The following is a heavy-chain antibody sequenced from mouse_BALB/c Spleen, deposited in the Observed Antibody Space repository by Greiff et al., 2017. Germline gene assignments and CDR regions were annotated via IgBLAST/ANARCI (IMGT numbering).Heavy chain of an antibody. J-gene: IGHJ3*01. CDR3: ARRGITTRGLAY. CDR1: GFTFSSYG. Sequence: EVKLMESGGDLVKPGGSLKLSCAASGFTFSSYGMSWVRQTPDKRLEWVATISSGGSYTYYPDSVKGRFTISRDNAKNTLYLQMSSLKSEDTAMYYCARRGITTRGLAYWGQGTLVTVSA. V-gene: IGHV5-6*02. D-gene: IGHD2-4*01. CDR2: ISSGGSYT.